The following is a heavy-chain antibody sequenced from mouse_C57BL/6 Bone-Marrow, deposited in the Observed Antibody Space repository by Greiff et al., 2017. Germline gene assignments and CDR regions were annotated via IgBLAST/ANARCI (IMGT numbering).Heavy chain of an antibody. D-gene: IGHD1-1*01. J-gene: IGHJ3*01. Sequence: QVQLKESGPELVKPGASVKISCKASGYAFSSSWMNWVKQRPGKGLEWIGRIYPGDGDTNYNGKFKGKATLTADKSSSTAYMQLSSLTSEDSAVYFCARGRYYGLRGFAYWGQGTLVTVSA. CDR2: IYPGDGDT. CDR3: ARGRYYGLRGFAY. CDR1: GYAFSSSW. V-gene: IGHV1-82*01.